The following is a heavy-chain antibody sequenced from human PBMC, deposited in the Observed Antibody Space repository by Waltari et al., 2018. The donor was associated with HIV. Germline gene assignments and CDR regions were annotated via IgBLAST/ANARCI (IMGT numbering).Heavy chain of an antibody. CDR3: ARDSDSSGWSRYWYFDL. J-gene: IGHJ2*01. CDR1: GGSISSYY. CDR2: IYYSGST. D-gene: IGHD6-19*01. V-gene: IGHV4-59*01. Sequence: QVQLQESGPGLVKPSETLSLTCTVSGGSISSYYWSWIRQPPGKGLEWIGYIYYSGSTNYNPSLKSRVTISVDTSKNQFSLNLSSVTAADTAVYYCARDSDSSGWSRYWYFDLWGRGTLVTVSS.